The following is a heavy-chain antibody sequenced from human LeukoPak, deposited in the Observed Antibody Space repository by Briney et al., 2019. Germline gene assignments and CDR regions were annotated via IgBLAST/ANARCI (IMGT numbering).Heavy chain of an antibody. CDR2: ISYSGNT. Sequence: SETLSLTCTVSGGSISSYYWSWIRQPPGKGLEWIGYISYSGNTNYNPSLKSRVTISVDTSKTQFSLRVRSMTAADTAVYYCARGGRYYYDSSGSDWGQGTLVTVSS. J-gene: IGHJ4*02. CDR1: GGSISSYY. CDR3: ARGGRYYYDSSGSD. D-gene: IGHD3-22*01. V-gene: IGHV4-59*01.